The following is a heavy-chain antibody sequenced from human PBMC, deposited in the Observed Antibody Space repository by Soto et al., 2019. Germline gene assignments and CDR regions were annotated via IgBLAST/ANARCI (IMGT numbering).Heavy chain of an antibody. Sequence: SQTLSLTCVISGDRVSSNNAAWNWMRQSPSRGLEWLGRTYYNSKWYNDYAVSVRSRVSINPDTSKNQFSLRLNSVTPEDTAVYFCARAPYDQSAFDILGQGTMVTVSS. V-gene: IGHV6-1*01. D-gene: IGHD3-16*01. CDR3: ARAPYDQSAFDI. J-gene: IGHJ3*02. CDR2: TYYNSKWYN. CDR1: GDRVSSNNAA.